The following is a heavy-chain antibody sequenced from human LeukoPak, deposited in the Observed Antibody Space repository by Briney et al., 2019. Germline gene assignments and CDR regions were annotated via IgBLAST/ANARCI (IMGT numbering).Heavy chain of an antibody. J-gene: IGHJ3*02. CDR1: GYSFTSYW. CDR2: IYPGDSDT. Sequence: GESLKISCKGSGYSFTSYWIGWVRQMPGKGLEWMGIIYPGDSDTRCSPSFQGQVTISADKSISTAYLQWSSLKASDTAMYYCARRRDGYNFESDAFDIWGQGTMVTVSS. D-gene: IGHD5-24*01. CDR3: ARRRDGYNFESDAFDI. V-gene: IGHV5-51*01.